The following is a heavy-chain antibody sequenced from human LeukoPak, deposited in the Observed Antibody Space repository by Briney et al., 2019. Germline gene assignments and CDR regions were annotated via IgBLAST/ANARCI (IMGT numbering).Heavy chain of an antibody. V-gene: IGHV3-48*03. J-gene: IGHJ6*04. D-gene: IGHD3-10*02. CDR3: AELGITMIGGV. CDR1: GFTFSSYE. Sequence: GGSLRLSCAASGFTFSSYEMNWVRQASGKGLEWVSYISSSGSTIYYADCVKGRFTISRDNAKNSLYLQMNSLRAEDTAVYYCAELGITMIGGVWGKGTTVTISS. CDR2: ISSSGSTI.